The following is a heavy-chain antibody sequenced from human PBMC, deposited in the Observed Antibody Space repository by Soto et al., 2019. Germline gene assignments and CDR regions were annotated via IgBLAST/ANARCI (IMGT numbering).Heavy chain of an antibody. Sequence: ASVKVSCKASGGTFSSYAISWVRQAPGQGLEWMGGIIPIFGTANYAQKFQGRVTITADKSTSTAYMELSSLRSEDTAVYYCAREGGSDSYDAFDIWGQGTMVTV. CDR2: IIPIFGTA. D-gene: IGHD3-16*01. J-gene: IGHJ3*02. CDR1: GGTFSSYA. CDR3: AREGGSDSYDAFDI. V-gene: IGHV1-69*06.